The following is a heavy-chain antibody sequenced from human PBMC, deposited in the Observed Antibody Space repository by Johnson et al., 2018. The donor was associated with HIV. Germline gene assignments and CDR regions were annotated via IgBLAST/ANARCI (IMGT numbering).Heavy chain of an antibody. D-gene: IGHD1-7*01. CDR3: ARDIIMECCSPFSYNWNSEDAFDM. V-gene: IGHV3-13*01. J-gene: IGHJ3*02. Sequence: MQLVESGGGLVQPGGSLRLSCAASGFTFSSYDMHWVRQATGKGLEWVSAIGTAGDTYYPGSVKGRFTISRENAKNSLYLQMNSLRAEDTAVYYCARDIIMECCSPFSYNWNSEDAFDMWGQGTLVTVSS. CDR2: IGTAGDT. CDR1: GFTFSSYD.